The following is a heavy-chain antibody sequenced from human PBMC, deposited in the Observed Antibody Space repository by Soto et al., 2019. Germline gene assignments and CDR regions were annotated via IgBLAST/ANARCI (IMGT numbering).Heavy chain of an antibody. Sequence: PGGSLRLSCAASAFTFSDYYMSWIRQAPGKGLEWVSYISSSGSTIYYADSVKGRFTIPRDNAKNSLYLQMNRLRAEDTAVYYCARGSCSGGSCYVTIPYYYYGMDVWGQGTTVTVSS. V-gene: IGHV3-11*01. CDR2: ISSSGSTI. D-gene: IGHD2-15*01. J-gene: IGHJ6*02. CDR1: AFTFSDYY. CDR3: ARGSCSGGSCYVTIPYYYYGMDV.